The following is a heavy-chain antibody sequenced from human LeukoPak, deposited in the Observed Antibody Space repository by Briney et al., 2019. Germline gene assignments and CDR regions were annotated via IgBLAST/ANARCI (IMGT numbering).Heavy chain of an antibody. D-gene: IGHD3-10*01. J-gene: IGHJ4*02. CDR3: ARQKSSGVRRNYYFDY. CDR2: IYYSGST. V-gene: IGHV4-61*01. CDR1: GGSVSSGSYY. Sequence: PSETLSLTCTVSGGSVSSGSYYWSWIRQPPGKGLEWIGYIYYSGSTYYNPSLKSRVTISVDRSKNQFSLKLSSVTAADTAVYYCARQKSSGVRRNYYFDYWGQGTLVTVSS.